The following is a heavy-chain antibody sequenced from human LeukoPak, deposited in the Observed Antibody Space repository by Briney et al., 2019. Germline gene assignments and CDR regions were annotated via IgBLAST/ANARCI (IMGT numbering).Heavy chain of an antibody. CDR2: IGKSGSHT. D-gene: IGHD1-26*01. J-gene: IGHJ4*02. CDR1: GFTFGDYY. V-gene: IGHV3-11*03. CDR3: ARYPRSGGSSDY. Sequence: GGSLRLSCAASGFTFGDYYMGWIRQAPGKGLEWVSYIGKSGSHTNYGDSVKGRFTIARDNAKNSLYLQMNSLRAEDTAVYYCARYPRSGGSSDYWGQGTLVTVSS.